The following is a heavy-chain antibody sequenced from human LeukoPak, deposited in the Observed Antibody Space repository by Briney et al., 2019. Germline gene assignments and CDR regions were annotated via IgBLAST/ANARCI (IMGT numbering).Heavy chain of an antibody. CDR1: GFTFNRFY. CDR3: VKDRSIAAPNNDFSDS. V-gene: IGHV3-64D*06. J-gene: IGHJ4*02. Sequence: GGSLRLSCSASGFTFNRFYLHWVRQAPGKGLEFVSHISSNGATTYYADSVKGRFTISRDNSKNKLYLQMSSLRADDTDVYYCVKDRSIAAPNNDFSDSWGQGALVTVSS. CDR2: ISSNGATT. D-gene: IGHD6-6*01.